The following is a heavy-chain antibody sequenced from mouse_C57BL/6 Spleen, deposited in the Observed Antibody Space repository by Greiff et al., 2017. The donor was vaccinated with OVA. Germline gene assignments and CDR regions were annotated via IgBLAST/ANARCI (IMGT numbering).Heavy chain of an antibody. D-gene: IGHD1-1*01. CDR3: AKHNYGSRGYFDY. V-gene: IGHV5-9*01. J-gene: IGHJ2*01. CDR2: ISGGGGNT. CDR1: GFTFSSYT. Sequence: DVMLVESGGGLVKPGGSLKLSCAASGFTFSSYTMSWVRQTPEKRLEWVATISGGGGNTYYPDSVKGRFTISRDNAKNTLYLQMSSLRSEDTALYYCAKHNYGSRGYFDYWGQGTTLTVSS.